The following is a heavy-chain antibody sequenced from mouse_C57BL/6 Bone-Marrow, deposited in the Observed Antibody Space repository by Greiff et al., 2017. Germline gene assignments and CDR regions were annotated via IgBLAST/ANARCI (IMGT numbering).Heavy chain of an antibody. D-gene: IGHD1-1*01. CDR3: ARALITTVVHWYFDV. Sequence: QVHVKQSGPGLVQPSQSLSITCTVSGFSLTSYGVHWVRQSPGKGLEWLGVIWSGGSTDYNAAFISRLSISKDNSKSQVFFKMNSLQADDTAIYYCARALITTVVHWYFDVWGTGTTVTVSS. V-gene: IGHV2-2*01. CDR2: IWSGGST. J-gene: IGHJ1*03. CDR1: GFSLTSYG.